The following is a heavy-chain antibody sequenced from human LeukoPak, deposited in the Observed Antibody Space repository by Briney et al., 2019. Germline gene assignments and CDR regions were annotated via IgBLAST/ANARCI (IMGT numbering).Heavy chain of an antibody. CDR2: ISYDGSNK. Sequence: PGRSLRLSCAASGFTFSSYAMHWVRQAPGKGLEWVAVISYDGSNKYYADSVRGRFTISRDNSKNTLYLQMNSLRAEDTAVYYCARGRITMVRGVFDYWGQGTLVTVSS. V-gene: IGHV3-30*04. D-gene: IGHD3-10*01. J-gene: IGHJ4*02. CDR3: ARGRITMVRGVFDY. CDR1: GFTFSSYA.